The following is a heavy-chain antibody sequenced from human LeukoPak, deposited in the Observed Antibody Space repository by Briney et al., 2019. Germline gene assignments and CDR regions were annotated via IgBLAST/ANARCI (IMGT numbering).Heavy chain of an antibody. CDR2: INSDGSST. CDR3: ARDEDLGSYYYYGMDV. CDR1: GFTFSSYW. J-gene: IGHJ6*02. Sequence: GGSLRLSCAASGFTFSSYWIHWVRQAPGKGLVWVSRINSDGSSTSYADSVKGRFTISRDNAKNTLYLQMNSLRAEDTAVYYCARDEDLGSYYYYGMDVWGQGTTVTVSS. V-gene: IGHV3-74*01. D-gene: IGHD1-26*01.